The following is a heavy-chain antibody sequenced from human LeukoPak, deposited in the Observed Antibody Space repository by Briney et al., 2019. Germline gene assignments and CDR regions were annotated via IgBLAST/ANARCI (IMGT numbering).Heavy chain of an antibody. CDR3: ALGGNSPGPNHFDY. CDR1: GFTFSSYA. J-gene: IGHJ4*02. D-gene: IGHD1-14*01. CDR2: ISGSGSRT. Sequence: GGSLRLSCAASGFTFSSYAMSWVRQAPGKGLEWVSAISGSGSRTYYADSVKGRFTISRDNSKNTLYVQMNSLRAEDTAVYYCALGGNSPGPNHFDYWGQGTLVTVSS. V-gene: IGHV3-23*01.